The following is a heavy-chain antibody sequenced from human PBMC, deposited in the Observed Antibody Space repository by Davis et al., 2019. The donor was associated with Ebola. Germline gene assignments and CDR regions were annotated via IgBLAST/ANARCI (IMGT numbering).Heavy chain of an antibody. J-gene: IGHJ5*02. CDR3: ARVLSDGDYRANWFDP. V-gene: IGHV4-4*07. CDR2: IYTSGST. Sequence: PGGSLRLSCTVSGGSISSYYWSWIRQPAGKGLEWIGRIYTSGSTNYNPSLKSRVTMSVDTSKNQFSLKLSSVTAADTAVYYCARVLSDGDYRANWFDPWGQGTLVTVSS. D-gene: IGHD4-17*01. CDR1: GGSISSYY.